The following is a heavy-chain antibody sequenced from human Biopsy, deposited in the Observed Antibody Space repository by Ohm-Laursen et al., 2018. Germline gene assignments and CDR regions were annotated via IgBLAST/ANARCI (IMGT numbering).Heavy chain of an antibody. D-gene: IGHD6-19*01. V-gene: IGHV4-61*01. Sequence: GTLSLTCTVSGDSLSSGPDNWSWIRQSPGQGLEYIGFIYSGGNTNYSPSLKNRVTMSVDTSKNQFYLKLYSVTAAGTAVYYCARGRRTSGWPYFDNWGQGALVIVSP. CDR2: IYSGGNT. CDR3: ARGRRTSGWPYFDN. CDR1: GDSLSSGPDN. J-gene: IGHJ4*02.